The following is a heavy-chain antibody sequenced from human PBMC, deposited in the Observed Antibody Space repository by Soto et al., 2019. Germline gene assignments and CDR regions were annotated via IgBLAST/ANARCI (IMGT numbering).Heavy chain of an antibody. Sequence: SVKVSCKASGGTFSSYAISWVRQAPGQGLEWMGGIIPIFGTANYAQKFQGRVTITADESTSTAYMELSSLRSEDTAVYYCARAPDRIAAGDNRFDPWGQGTLVTVSS. J-gene: IGHJ5*02. CDR2: IIPIFGTA. V-gene: IGHV1-69*13. CDR1: GGTFSSYA. D-gene: IGHD6-13*01. CDR3: ARAPDRIAAGDNRFDP.